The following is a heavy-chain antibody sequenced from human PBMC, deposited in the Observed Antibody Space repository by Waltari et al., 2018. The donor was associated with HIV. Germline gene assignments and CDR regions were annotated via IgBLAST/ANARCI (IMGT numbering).Heavy chain of an antibody. D-gene: IGHD1-26*01. CDR1: GFTFSNAW. J-gene: IGHJ3*02. Sequence: EVQLVESGGGLVKPGGSLSLSCAASGFTFSNAWMSWVRQAPGKGLEWVGRIKSKTDGGTTEYAAPVKGRFTISRDDSKNTLYLQMNSLKTEDTAVYYCTTDTAEGWELRAFDIWGQGTMVTVSS. V-gene: IGHV3-15*01. CDR2: IKSKTDGGTT. CDR3: TTDTAEGWELRAFDI.